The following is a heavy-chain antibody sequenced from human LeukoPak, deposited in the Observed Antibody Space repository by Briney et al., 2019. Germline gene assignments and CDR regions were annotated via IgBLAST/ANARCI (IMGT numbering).Heavy chain of an antibody. CDR1: GFTFSAYA. CDR2: IGSDNKP. V-gene: IGHV3-23*05. CDR3: MTRDTSGY. D-gene: IGHD3-10*01. J-gene: IGHJ4*02. Sequence: GGSLRLSCEASGFTFSAYAMAWVRQAPGKGLEWVSSIGSDNKPHYSESVKGRFAISRDNSKNILFLQMRSLRAEDTAVYYCMTRDTSGYWGRGTLVTVSS.